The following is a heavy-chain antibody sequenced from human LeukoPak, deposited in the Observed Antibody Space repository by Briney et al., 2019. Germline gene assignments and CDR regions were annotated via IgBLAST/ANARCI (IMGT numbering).Heavy chain of an antibody. V-gene: IGHV1-2*02. Sequence: GASVKVSCKASGYTFTGYYLHWVRQAPGQGLEWMGWISANSGGTNYAQRFQGRVTMTRDTSINTAYMELSRLRSDDTAMYYCARSDYSTSLWDYWGQGTLVTVSS. CDR3: ARSDYSTSLWDY. CDR1: GYTFTGYY. D-gene: IGHD6-13*01. J-gene: IGHJ4*02. CDR2: ISANSGGT.